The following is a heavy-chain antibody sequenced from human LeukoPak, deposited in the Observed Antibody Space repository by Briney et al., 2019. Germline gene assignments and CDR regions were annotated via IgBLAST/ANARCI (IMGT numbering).Heavy chain of an antibody. Sequence: GGSLRLSCAASGFTFSDYYMSWIRQAPGKGLEWVSYISNSGNTIKEADSVKGRFTISRDNAQNSLYLQMKSLRADDTAVYFCAKRGVVIRVFLVGFHKEAYYFESWGQGALVTVSS. D-gene: IGHD3/OR15-3a*01. J-gene: IGHJ4*02. CDR2: ISNSGNTI. CDR3: AKRGVVIRVFLVGFHKEAYYFES. V-gene: IGHV3-11*01. CDR1: GFTFSDYY.